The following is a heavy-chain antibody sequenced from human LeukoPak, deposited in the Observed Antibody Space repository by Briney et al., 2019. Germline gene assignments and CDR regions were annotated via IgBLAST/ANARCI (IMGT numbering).Heavy chain of an antibody. D-gene: IGHD4-17*01. V-gene: IGHV3-30*04. Sequence: GRSLRLSCAASGFTFSSYAMHWVRQAPGKGLEWVAVISYDGSNKYYADSVKGRFTISRDNSKNTLYLQMNSLRAEDTAIYYCATKTSYGDRYFDYWGQGTLVTVSS. J-gene: IGHJ4*02. CDR3: ATKTSYGDRYFDY. CDR2: ISYDGSNK. CDR1: GFTFSSYA.